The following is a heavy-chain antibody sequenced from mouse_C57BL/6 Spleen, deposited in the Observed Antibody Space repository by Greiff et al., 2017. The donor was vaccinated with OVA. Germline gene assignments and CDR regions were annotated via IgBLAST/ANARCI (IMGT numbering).Heavy chain of an antibody. J-gene: IGHJ3*01. D-gene: IGHD2-2*01. CDR1: GYTFTSYW. V-gene: IGHV1-64*01. CDR2: IHPYSGST. CDR3: EREDGYDGCGY. Sequence: QVQLQQPGAELVKPGASVKLSCKASGYTFTSYWMHWVKQRPGQGLEWIGMIHPYSGSTNYNEKFKSKATMTVDKSSSTAYMQLSRLTSEDSAVYDGEREDGYDGCGYWGQGTMVTVS.